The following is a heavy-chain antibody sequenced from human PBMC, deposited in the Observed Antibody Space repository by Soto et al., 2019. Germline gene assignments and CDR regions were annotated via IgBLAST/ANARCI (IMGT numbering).Heavy chain of an antibody. CDR3: ATGVPLRYFDSHYMDV. CDR2: ISWNSGSI. D-gene: IGHD3-9*01. J-gene: IGHJ6*03. CDR1: GFTFDDYA. Sequence: EVQLVESGGGLVQPGRSLRLSCAASGFTFDDYAMHWVRQAPGKGLEWVSGISWNSGSIGYADSVKVRFTISRDNAKNSLYLQMNSLRAEDTALYYCATGVPLRYFDSHYMDVWGKGTTVTVSS. V-gene: IGHV3-9*01.